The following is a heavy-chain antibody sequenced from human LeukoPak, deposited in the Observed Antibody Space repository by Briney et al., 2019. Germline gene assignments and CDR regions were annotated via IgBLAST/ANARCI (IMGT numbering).Heavy chain of an antibody. CDR3: ARGLNIAAAGIDY. CDR1: GGSFSGYY. Sequence: SETLSLTCAVYGGSFSGYYWSWIRQPPGKGLEWIGEINHSGSTNYNPSLKSRVTISVDMSKNQFSLKLRSVTAADTAVYYCARGLNIAAAGIDYWGQGTLVTVSS. CDR2: INHSGST. V-gene: IGHV4-34*01. J-gene: IGHJ4*02. D-gene: IGHD6-13*01.